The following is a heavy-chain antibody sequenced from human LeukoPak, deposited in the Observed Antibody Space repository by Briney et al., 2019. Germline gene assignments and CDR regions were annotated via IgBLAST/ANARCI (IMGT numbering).Heavy chain of an antibody. CDR1: GGSFSGYY. V-gene: IGHV4-34*01. CDR3: ASSCSSTSCYNAFDI. Sequence: PSETLPLTCAVYGGSFSGYYWSWIRQPPGKGLEWIGEINHSGSTNYNPSLKSRVTISVDTSKNQFSLKLSSVTAADTAVYYCASSCSSTSCYNAFDIWGQGTMVTVSS. CDR2: INHSGST. J-gene: IGHJ3*02. D-gene: IGHD2-2*02.